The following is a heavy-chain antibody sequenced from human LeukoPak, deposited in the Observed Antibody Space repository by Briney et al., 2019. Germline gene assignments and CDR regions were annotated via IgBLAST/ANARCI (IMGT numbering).Heavy chain of an antibody. Sequence: SETLSLTCAVYGGSFSDHSWIWIRQPPGKWLEWIGEINHGGSTTYNPSLKSRVTISVDTSKNQFSLKLRSVTAADTAVYYCARGGRGVPTARRFKFGDCFDPWGPGTLVTASS. D-gene: IGHD2-2*01. CDR2: INHGGST. J-gene: IGHJ5*02. CDR1: GGSFSDHS. CDR3: ARGGRGVPTARRFKFGDCFDP. V-gene: IGHV4-34*01.